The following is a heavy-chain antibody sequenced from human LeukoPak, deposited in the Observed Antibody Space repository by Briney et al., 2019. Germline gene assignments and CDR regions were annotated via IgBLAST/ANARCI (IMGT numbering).Heavy chain of an antibody. D-gene: IGHD6-19*01. J-gene: IGHJ4*02. CDR1: GFTFSDYY. CDR2: ISSSGSTI. Sequence: GGSLRLSCAASGFTFSDYYMSWIRQAPGKGLEWVSYISSSGSTIYYADSVKGRFTISRDNAKNSLYLQVNSLRAEDTAVYYCARVGSSGWYGGVRIYFDYWGQGTLVTVSS. V-gene: IGHV3-11*01. CDR3: ARVGSSGWYGGVRIYFDY.